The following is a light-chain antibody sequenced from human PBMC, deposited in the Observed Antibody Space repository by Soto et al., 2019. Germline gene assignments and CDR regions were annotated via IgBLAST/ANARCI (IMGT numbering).Light chain of an antibody. Sequence: QSVLTQPPSASGTPGQRVTISCSGRRSNVGTNLVNWYQQLPGTAPKLLIYAHIQRPSVVPDRFAGSTSGTSASLAISGLQSEDEADYYCSLWDYGLKGYVFGAGTKLTVL. V-gene: IGLV1-44*01. CDR2: AHI. CDR3: SLWDYGLKGYV. J-gene: IGLJ1*01. CDR1: RSNVGTNL.